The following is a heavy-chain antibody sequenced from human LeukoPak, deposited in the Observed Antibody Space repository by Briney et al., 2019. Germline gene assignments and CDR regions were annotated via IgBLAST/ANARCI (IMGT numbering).Heavy chain of an antibody. CDR3: AELGITMIGGV. Sequence: GGSLRLSCAASGSTFSTDAMHWVRQTPGKGLEWVSSISSSSSYIYYADSVKGRFTISRDNAKNSLYLQMNSLRAEDTAVYYCAELGITMIGGVWGKGTTVTISS. V-gene: IGHV3-21*01. CDR1: GSTFSTDA. D-gene: IGHD3-10*02. CDR2: ISSSSSYI. J-gene: IGHJ6*04.